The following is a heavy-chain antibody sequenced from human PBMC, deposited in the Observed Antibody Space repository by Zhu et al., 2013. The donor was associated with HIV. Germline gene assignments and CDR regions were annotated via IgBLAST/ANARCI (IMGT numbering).Heavy chain of an antibody. V-gene: IGHV1-3*01. D-gene: IGHD6-13*01. J-gene: IGHJ3*02. CDR3: ATSSSHDQHDAFDI. Sequence: QVQLVQSGAEVKKPGASVKVSCKASGYTFTSYAMHWVRQAPGQRLEWMGWINAGNGNTKYSQKFQGRVTITRDTSASTAYMELSSLRSEDTAVYYCATSSSHDQHDAFDIWGQGTMVTVSS. CDR1: GYTFTSYA. CDR2: INAGNGNT.